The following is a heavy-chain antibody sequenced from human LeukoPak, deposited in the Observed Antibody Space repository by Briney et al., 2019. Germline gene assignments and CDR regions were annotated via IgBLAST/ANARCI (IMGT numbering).Heavy chain of an antibody. Sequence: PGGSLRLSCAASGFTFSSYAMHWVRQAPGKGLEWVAVISYDGSNKYYADSVKGRFTISRDNSKNTLYLQMNSLRAEDTAVYYCARDAAFYYDSSGYCDYWGQGTLVTVSS. V-gene: IGHV3-30-3*01. J-gene: IGHJ4*02. CDR2: ISYDGSNK. CDR3: ARDAAFYYDSSGYCDY. CDR1: GFTFSSYA. D-gene: IGHD3-22*01.